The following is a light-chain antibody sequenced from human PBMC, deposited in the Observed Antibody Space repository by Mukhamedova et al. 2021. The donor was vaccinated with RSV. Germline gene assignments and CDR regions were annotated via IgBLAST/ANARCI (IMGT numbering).Light chain of an antibody. J-gene: IGKJ3*01. CDR2: GAS. Sequence: ASQSVSSNLAWYQQKPGQAPRLLIYGASTRATGIPARFSGSGSGTEFTLTISSLQSEDFAVYYCQQYNNWPPEFTFVPGTTVDIK. V-gene: IGKV3-15*01. CDR3: QQYNNWPPEFT. CDR1: QSVSSN.